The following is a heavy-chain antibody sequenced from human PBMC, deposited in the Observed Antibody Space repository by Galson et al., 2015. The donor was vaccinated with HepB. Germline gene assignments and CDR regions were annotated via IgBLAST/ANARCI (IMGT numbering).Heavy chain of an antibody. CDR3: ARGIPEDSSNWYQPITVTWFDP. D-gene: IGHD6-13*01. CDR2: ISYDGGNK. CDR1: GFTFNSYA. V-gene: IGHV3-30*04. J-gene: IGHJ5*02. Sequence: SLRLSCAASGFTFNSYAMHWVRQAPGKGLEWVAVISYDGGNKYYADSVKGRFTISRDNSKNTLFLQVSSLRGEDTAVYYCARGIPEDSSNWYQPITVTWFDPWGQGTRVTVSS.